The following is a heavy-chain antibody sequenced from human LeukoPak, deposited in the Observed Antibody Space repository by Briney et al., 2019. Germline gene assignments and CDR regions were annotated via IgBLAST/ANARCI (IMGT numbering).Heavy chain of an antibody. CDR2: ISYDGSNK. CDR1: GFTFSSYG. Sequence: GGSLRLSCAASGFTFSSYGMHWVRQAPGKGLEWVAVISYDGSNKYYADSVKGRFTISRDNSKNTLYLQMNSLRAEDTAVYYCAKDGYCSSTSCYDFDYWGQGNLVTVSS. D-gene: IGHD2-2*03. CDR3: AKDGYCSSTSCYDFDY. J-gene: IGHJ4*02. V-gene: IGHV3-30*18.